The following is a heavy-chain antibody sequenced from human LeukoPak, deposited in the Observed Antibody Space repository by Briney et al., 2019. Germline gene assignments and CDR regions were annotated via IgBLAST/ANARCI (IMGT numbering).Heavy chain of an antibody. J-gene: IGHJ4*02. CDR3: ARGRGWPPAVMDY. CDR2: IYYSGST. Sequence: SETLSLTCSVSGGSNISYYWSWIRQPPGKGLEWIGYIYYSGSTNYSPSLKSRVTISVDTSKNQFSLKLSSVTAADTAVHYCARGRGWPPAVMDYWGQGTLVTVSS. CDR1: GGSNISYY. V-gene: IGHV4-59*01. D-gene: IGHD6-19*01.